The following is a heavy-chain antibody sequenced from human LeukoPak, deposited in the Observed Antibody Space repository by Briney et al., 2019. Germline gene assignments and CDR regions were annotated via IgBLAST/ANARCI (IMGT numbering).Heavy chain of an antibody. CDR2: ISSSSSYI. CDR3: ARDRKGGFDY. CDR1: GFTFSSYS. J-gene: IGHJ4*02. V-gene: IGHV3-21*01. D-gene: IGHD1-14*01. Sequence: PGGSLRLSCGASGFTFSSYSMNWVRQAPGKGLEWVSSISSSSSYIYYADSVKGRFTISRDNAKNSLYLQMNSLRAEDTAVYYCARDRKGGFDYWGQGTLVTVSS.